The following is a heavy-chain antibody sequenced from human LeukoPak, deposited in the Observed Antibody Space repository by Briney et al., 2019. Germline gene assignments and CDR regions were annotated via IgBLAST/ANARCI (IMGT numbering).Heavy chain of an antibody. CDR3: ASSSRSSVLDY. Sequence: GESLKISCKGSGYSFTTYWIGWVRQMPGKGLEWMGIIYPGDSDTRYSPSFRGQVTMSADKSISTAYLQWSSLKASDTAIYYCASSSRSSVLDYWGQGTLVTVSS. V-gene: IGHV5-51*01. CDR1: GYSFTTYW. CDR2: IYPGDSDT. J-gene: IGHJ4*02. D-gene: IGHD6-6*01.